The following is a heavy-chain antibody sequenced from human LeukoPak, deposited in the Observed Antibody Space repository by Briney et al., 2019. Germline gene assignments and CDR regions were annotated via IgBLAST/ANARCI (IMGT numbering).Heavy chain of an antibody. J-gene: IGHJ5*02. CDR2: INTRGGST. D-gene: IGHD3-22*01. CDR1: GYTFTSYY. Sequence: ASVKVSCKASGYTFTSYYIHWVRQAPGQGLEWMGIINTRGGSTSYAQKFQGRVTMTRDMSTRTVYMNLSSLRSEDTAVYYCARGVEYLIANNWFDPWGQGTLVTVSS. V-gene: IGHV1-46*01. CDR3: ARGVEYLIANNWFDP.